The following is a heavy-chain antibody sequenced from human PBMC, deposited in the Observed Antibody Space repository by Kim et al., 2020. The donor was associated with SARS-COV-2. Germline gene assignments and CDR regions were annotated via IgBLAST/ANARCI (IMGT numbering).Heavy chain of an antibody. CDR2: IVVGSGNT. J-gene: IGHJ6*02. Sequence: SVKVSCKASGFTFTSSAVQWVRQARGQRLEWIGWIVVGSGNTNYAQKFQERVTITRDMSTSTAYMELSSLRSEDTAVYYCAADRSREVWWLRPRYYYYYGMDVWGQGTTVTVSS. CDR3: AADRSREVWWLRPRYYYYYGMDV. D-gene: IGHD5-12*01. CDR1: GFTFTSSA. V-gene: IGHV1-58*01.